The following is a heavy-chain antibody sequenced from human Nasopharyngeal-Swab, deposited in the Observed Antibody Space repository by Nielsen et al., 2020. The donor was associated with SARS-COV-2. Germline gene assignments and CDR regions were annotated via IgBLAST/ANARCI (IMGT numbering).Heavy chain of an antibody. CDR3: ARGQASGSSSWYDY. CDR2: IHTSGST. V-gene: IGHV4-59*10. CDR1: GGSFSGYY. J-gene: IGHJ4*02. Sequence: SETLSLTCAVYGGSFSGYYWSWIRQPAGKGLEWIGRIHTSGSTNYNPSLKSRVTMSVDTSKNQFSLKLSSVTAADTAVYYCARGQASGSSSWYDYWGQGTLVTVSS. D-gene: IGHD6-6*01.